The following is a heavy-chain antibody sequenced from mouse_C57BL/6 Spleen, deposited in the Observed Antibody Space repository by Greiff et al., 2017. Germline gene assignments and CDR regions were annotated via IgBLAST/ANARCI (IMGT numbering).Heavy chain of an antibody. V-gene: IGHV1-69*01. CDR1: GYTFTSYW. CDR3: ARKGDDYDGFAY. CDR2: IDPSDSYT. D-gene: IGHD2-4*01. J-gene: IGHJ3*01. Sequence: QVQLQQPGAELVMPGASVKLSCKASGYTFTSYWMHWVKQRPGQGLEWIGEIDPSDSYTNYNQKFKGKSTLTVDKSSSTAYMQLSSLTSEDSAVYYCARKGDDYDGFAYWGQGTLVTVSA.